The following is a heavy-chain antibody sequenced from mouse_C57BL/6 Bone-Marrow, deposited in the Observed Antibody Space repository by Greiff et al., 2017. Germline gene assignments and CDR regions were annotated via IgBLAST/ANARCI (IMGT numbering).Heavy chain of an antibody. V-gene: IGHV14-4*01. CDR1: GFNIKDDY. CDR3: TEDNYLAWFAY. J-gene: IGHJ3*01. CDR2: IDPENGDT. Sequence: EVQLQQSGAELVRPGASVKLSCTASGFNIKDDYMHWVKQRPEQGLEWIGWIDPENGDTEYASKFQGKATITADTSSNTAYLQLSSLTSEDTAVYYCTEDNYLAWFAYWGQETLVTVSA. D-gene: IGHD1-3*01.